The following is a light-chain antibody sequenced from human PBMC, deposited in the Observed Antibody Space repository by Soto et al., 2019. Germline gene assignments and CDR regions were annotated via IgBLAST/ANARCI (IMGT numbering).Light chain of an antibody. J-gene: IGKJ2*01. CDR3: QQYDKWPYT. Sequence: EIVLTQSPATLSLSPGERATLSCRASQSVSSYLAWYQQKPGQAPRLLIYDASNRATGIPARFSGSGSGTDFTLTISSLEPEDGALYYCQQYDKWPYTFGQGTNLEIK. CDR1: QSVSSY. CDR2: DAS. V-gene: IGKV3-11*01.